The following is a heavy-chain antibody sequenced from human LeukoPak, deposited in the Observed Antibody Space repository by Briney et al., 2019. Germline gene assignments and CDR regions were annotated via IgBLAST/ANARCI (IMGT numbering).Heavy chain of an antibody. CDR2: ICANDGNT. V-gene: IGHV3-23*01. D-gene: IGHD4-17*01. CDR1: GLTFRNYA. CDR3: AKVFRSDGDFHSFDF. J-gene: IGHJ4*02. Sequence: GGSLRLSCAASGLTFRNYAMSWVRQAPGKGLEWVSVICANDGNTYYADAVKGRFTISRDNSKDTLYLQMDSLRAEDTAVYYCAKVFRSDGDFHSFDFWGQGTLVTVSS.